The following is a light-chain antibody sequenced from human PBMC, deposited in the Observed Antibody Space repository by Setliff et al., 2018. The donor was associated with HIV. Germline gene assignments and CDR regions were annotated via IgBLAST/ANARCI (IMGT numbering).Light chain of an antibody. V-gene: IGKV3-20*01. Sequence: SPATLSVSPGERVTLSCRASPSLGSNSLAWYQQIPGQTPRLLIYGASSRANGIPDRFSGSGSGTDFTLTIRRLEPEDFAVYYCQQYDSSPLTFGGGTKVDIK. CDR3: QQYDSSPLT. J-gene: IGKJ4*01. CDR1: PSLGSNS. CDR2: GAS.